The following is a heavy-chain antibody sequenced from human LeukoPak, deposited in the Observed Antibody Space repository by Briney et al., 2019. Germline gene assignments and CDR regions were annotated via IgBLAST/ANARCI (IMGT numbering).Heavy chain of an antibody. Sequence: ASVKVSCKASGYTFTGYHMHWVRQAPGQGLEWMGWINPNSGGTNYAQKFQGRVTMTRDTSISTAYMELSRLRSDDTAVYYCCGSSLAGSDGMDVWGQGTTVTVSS. CDR3: CGSSLAGSDGMDV. CDR1: GYTFTGYH. D-gene: IGHD6-19*01. J-gene: IGHJ6*02. V-gene: IGHV1-2*02. CDR2: INPNSGGT.